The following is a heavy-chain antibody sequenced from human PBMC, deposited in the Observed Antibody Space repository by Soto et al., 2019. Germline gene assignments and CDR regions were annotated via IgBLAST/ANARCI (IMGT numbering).Heavy chain of an antibody. Sequence: GGSLRLSCAASGFTFSSYSMNWVRQAPGKGLEWVSYISSSSSTIYYADSVKGRFTISRDNAKNSLYLQMNSLRAEDTAVYYCARVVLGYSSGWYFDYWGQGTLVTVSS. CDR3: ARVVLGYSSGWYFDY. V-gene: IGHV3-48*01. CDR2: ISSSSSTI. D-gene: IGHD6-19*01. CDR1: GFTFSSYS. J-gene: IGHJ4*02.